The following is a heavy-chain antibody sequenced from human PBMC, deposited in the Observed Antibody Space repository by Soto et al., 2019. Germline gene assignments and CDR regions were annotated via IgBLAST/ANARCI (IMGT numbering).Heavy chain of an antibody. CDR1: GYTFSGFY. J-gene: IGHJ4*02. D-gene: IGHD6-19*01. CDR3: ASAAVTGTAGLDF. CDR2: INPNSGGT. Sequence: ASVKVSCKASGYTFSGFYMHWVRQAPGQGLEWIGWINPNSGGTKSAEKFQGRVTMTRDTSISTAYMELSRLTSDDTAVYYCASAAVTGTAGLDFWGQGTQVTVSS. V-gene: IGHV1-2*02.